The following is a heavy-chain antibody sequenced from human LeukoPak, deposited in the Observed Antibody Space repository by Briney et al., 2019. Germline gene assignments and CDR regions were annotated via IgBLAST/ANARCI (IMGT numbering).Heavy chain of an antibody. D-gene: IGHD1-1*01. CDR1: GFTFSNYG. CDR3: VKGLVQTTMSYSVDY. V-gene: IGHV3-30*18. J-gene: IGHJ4*02. Sequence: GGSLRLSCAASGFTFSNYGMHWVRQTPGKGLEWVALISSDGSKNIYADSVKGRFTISRDNSKNTVYLQMNSLRAEDTAVYYCVKGLVQTTMSYSVDYWGQGALVTVSS. CDR2: ISSDGSKN.